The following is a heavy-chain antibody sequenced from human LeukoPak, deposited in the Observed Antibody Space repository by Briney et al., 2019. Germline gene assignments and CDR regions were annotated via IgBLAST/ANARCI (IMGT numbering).Heavy chain of an antibody. J-gene: IGHJ4*02. Sequence: GGSLRLSCAASGFTFSTYAMNWVRQASGKGLEWVSVTSASGGNTNYADSVKGRFTISRDNSKNTLYLQMNSLRGEDTAVYYCANTVRSESYYDFWSGYHGYWGQGTLVTVSS. V-gene: IGHV3-23*01. CDR2: TSASGGNT. CDR3: ANTVRSESYYDFWSGYHGY. CDR1: GFTFSTYA. D-gene: IGHD3-3*01.